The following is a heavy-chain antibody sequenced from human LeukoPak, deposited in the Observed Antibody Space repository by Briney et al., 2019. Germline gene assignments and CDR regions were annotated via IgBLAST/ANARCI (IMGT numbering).Heavy chain of an antibody. CDR3: ARHDSSGWGYYYYMDV. CDR2: IYPGDTDT. V-gene: IGHV5-51*01. CDR1: GYSFTSYW. Sequence: GESLKISCKGSGYSFTSYWIGWGRQLPGKGLEWMGIIYPGDTDTRYSPSFQGQVAISADKSISTAYLQWSSLKASDTAMYYCARHDSSGWGYYYYMDVWGKGTTVTVSS. D-gene: IGHD6-19*01. J-gene: IGHJ6*03.